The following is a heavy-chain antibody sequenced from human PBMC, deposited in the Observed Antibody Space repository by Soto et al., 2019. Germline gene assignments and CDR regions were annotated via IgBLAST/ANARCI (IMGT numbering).Heavy chain of an antibody. Sequence: PSETLSLTCAVSGFSIGSNNWWGWIRQPPGKGLEWIGNIYYSGTTQFNPSLKSRVTMSIDRAGNQFSLRLSSVTAADTAVYYCARKERKPAAIWNWGQGTLVTVSS. J-gene: IGHJ4*02. V-gene: IGHV4-28*01. CDR2: IYYSGTT. CDR1: GFSIGSNNW. CDR3: ARKERKPAAIWN. D-gene: IGHD2-2*01.